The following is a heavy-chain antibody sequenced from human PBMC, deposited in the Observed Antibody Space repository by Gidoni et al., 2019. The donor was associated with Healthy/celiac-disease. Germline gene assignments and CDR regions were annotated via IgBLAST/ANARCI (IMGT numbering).Heavy chain of an antibody. D-gene: IGHD4-17*01. CDR2: ISYDGSNK. J-gene: IGHJ1*01. V-gene: IGHV3-30-3*01. CDR1: GFTFSSYA. CDR3: ARDQHDYGGTGDFQH. Sequence: QLQPVESGGGVVQPGRSLRLSCAASGFTFSSYAMHWVRQAPGKGLEWVAVISYDGSNKYYADSVKGRFTISRDNSKNTLYLQMNSLRAEDTAVYYCARDQHDYGGTGDFQHWGQGTLVTVSS.